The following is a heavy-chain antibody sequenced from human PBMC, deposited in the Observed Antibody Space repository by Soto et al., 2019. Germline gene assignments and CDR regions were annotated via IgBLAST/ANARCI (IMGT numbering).Heavy chain of an antibody. Sequence: ASVKVSCKASGYTFTRSGISWVRQAPGQGLEWMGWISTYNGDTNYAQTFQGRVTMTTDTSTSTAYMELRSLRSDDTAVYYCARGVGSGTYYNQYNWFDPWGQGTLVTVSS. D-gene: IGHD3-10*01. V-gene: IGHV1-18*01. J-gene: IGHJ5*02. CDR1: GYTFTRSG. CDR2: ISTYNGDT. CDR3: ARGVGSGTYYNQYNWFDP.